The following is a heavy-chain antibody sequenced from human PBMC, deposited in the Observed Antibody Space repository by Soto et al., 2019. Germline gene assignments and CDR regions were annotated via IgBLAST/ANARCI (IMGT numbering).Heavy chain of an antibody. V-gene: IGHV1-18*01. CDR2: ISTFNGDT. Sequence: ASVKVSCKASGYTFINQGISWVRQAPGQGLEWMGWISTFNGDTNFAQKFQGRVTLTTDTSTSTAYMGVRSLRSDDTAVYYCARDLTVITEAQGYWGQGTLVTVSS. J-gene: IGHJ4*02. CDR1: GYTFINQG. CDR3: ARDLTVITEAQGY. D-gene: IGHD4-17*01.